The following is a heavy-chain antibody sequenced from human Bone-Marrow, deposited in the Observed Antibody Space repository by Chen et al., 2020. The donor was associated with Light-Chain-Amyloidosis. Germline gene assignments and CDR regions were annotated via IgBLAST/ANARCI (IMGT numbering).Heavy chain of an antibody. CDR2: ISSSSSYI. CDR3: ARRGAVAGIIDY. D-gene: IGHD6-19*01. CDR1: GFTFRSYS. Sequence: EVQLVESGGGLVKPGGSLRLSCAASGFTFRSYSMNWVRQAPGKGLEWVSSISSSSSYIYYADSVKGRFTISRDNAKNSLYLQMNSLRAEDTAVYYCARRGAVAGIIDYWGQGTLVTVSS. J-gene: IGHJ4*02. V-gene: IGHV3-21*01.